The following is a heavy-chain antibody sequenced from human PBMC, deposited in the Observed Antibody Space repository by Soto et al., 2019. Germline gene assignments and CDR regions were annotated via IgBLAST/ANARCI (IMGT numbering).Heavy chain of an antibody. J-gene: IGHJ3*01. V-gene: IGHV3-74*01. CDR2: IHSDGSST. CDR3: ARGQWGAFDL. Sequence: DVQLVESGGGSVQPGGSLSLSCAATGFTFSYYWMHWVRQAPGKGRVWVSRIHSDGSSTTDADSVKGRFTISRDNAKNPLYLQMNSLRAEDTAVYYCARGQWGAFDLLGHGTMVTVAS. D-gene: IGHD1-26*01. CDR1: GFTFSYYW.